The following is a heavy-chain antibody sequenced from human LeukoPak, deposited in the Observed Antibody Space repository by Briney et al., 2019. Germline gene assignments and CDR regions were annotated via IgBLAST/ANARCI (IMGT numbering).Heavy chain of an antibody. CDR1: GGTFSSYA. J-gene: IGHJ4*02. Sequence: SVKVSCKASGGTFSSYAISWVRQAPGQGLEWMGGIIPIFGTANYAQKFQGRVTITADESTSTAYMELGSLRSEDTAVYYCARARLEYCGGDCYTLPPDYWGQGTLVTVSS. D-gene: IGHD2-21*02. V-gene: IGHV1-69*13. CDR3: ARARLEYCGGDCYTLPPDY. CDR2: IIPIFGTA.